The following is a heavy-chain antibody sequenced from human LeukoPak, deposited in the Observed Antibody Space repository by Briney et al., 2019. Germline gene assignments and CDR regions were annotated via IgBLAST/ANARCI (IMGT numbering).Heavy chain of an antibody. Sequence: GGSLRLSWAASGFTFSSYGMSWVRQAPGKGLEWVSTISGSGGSTYYADSVKGRFTISRDNSKDTLYLQMNSLRAEDTAVYYCAKVHSSGWSYYFDYWGQGTLVTVSS. D-gene: IGHD6-19*01. J-gene: IGHJ4*02. CDR3: AKVHSSGWSYYFDY. CDR1: GFTFSSYG. V-gene: IGHV3-23*01. CDR2: ISGSGGST.